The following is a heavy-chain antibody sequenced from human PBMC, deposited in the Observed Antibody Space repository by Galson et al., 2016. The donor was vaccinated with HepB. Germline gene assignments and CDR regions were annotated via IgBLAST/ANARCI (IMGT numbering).Heavy chain of an antibody. J-gene: IGHJ4*02. V-gene: IGHV3-33*01. CDR3: ATSSSTATTTFRLDY. D-gene: IGHD5-12*01. CDR2: IWYDGSNK. CDR1: GFTSSRHG. Sequence: SLRLSCAASGFTSSRHGMHWVRQAPGKGLEWVTVIWYDGSNKYYEDSVKGRFTISRDNSKNTLYLQMNSLRAEDTAVYYCATSSSTATTTFRLDYWGQGTLVTVSS.